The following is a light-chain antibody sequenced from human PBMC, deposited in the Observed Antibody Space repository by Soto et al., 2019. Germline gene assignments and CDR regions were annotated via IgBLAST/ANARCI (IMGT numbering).Light chain of an antibody. Sequence: DIVMTQSPDSLAVSLGERATINCKSSQSVLYSSNNKNYLAWYQQKPGQPPKLLIYWASTRESGVPDRFSGSGCGTDFTRTISSLQAKDVAVYYCQQYYSTPLPFGGGTKVELK. CDR1: QSVLYSSNNKNY. J-gene: IGKJ4*01. CDR2: WAS. CDR3: QQYYSTPLP. V-gene: IGKV4-1*01.